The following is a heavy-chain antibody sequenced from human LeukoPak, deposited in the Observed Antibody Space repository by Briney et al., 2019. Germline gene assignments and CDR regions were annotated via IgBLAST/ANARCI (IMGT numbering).Heavy chain of an antibody. J-gene: IGHJ6*03. Sequence: PSETLSLTCTVSGGSISSYYWSWIRQPPGKGLEWIGYIYYSGSTNYNPSLESQVTISVDTSKNQFSLKLSSVTAADTAVYYCARETSQKGAHYMDVWGKGTTVTISS. CDR2: IYYSGST. D-gene: IGHD3-16*01. CDR1: GGSISSYY. V-gene: IGHV4-59*01. CDR3: ARETSQKGAHYMDV.